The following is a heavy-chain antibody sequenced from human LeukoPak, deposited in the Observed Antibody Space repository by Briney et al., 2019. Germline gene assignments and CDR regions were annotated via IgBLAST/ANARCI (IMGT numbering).Heavy chain of an antibody. D-gene: IGHD3-22*01. CDR3: ARQDYYDSSGVFDY. CDR2: ISAYNGNT. CDR1: GYTFTGYY. J-gene: IGHJ4*02. V-gene: IGHV1-18*04. Sequence: ASVKVSCKVSGYTFTGYYMHWVRQAPGQGLEWMGWISAYNGNTNYAQKLQGRVTMTTDTSTSTAYMELRSLRSDDTAVYYCARQDYYDSSGVFDYWGQGTLVTVSS.